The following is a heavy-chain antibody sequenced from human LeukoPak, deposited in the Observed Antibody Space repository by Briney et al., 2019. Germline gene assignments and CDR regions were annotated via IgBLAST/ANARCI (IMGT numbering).Heavy chain of an antibody. CDR3: ARESEFGSSSTQGYYYYYYYMDV. Sequence: ASVKVSCKAPGYTFTSYDINWVRQATGQGLEWMGWMNPNSGNTGYAQKFQGRVTMTRNTSISTAYMELSSLRSEDTAVYYCARESEFGSSSTQGYYYYYYYMDVWGKGTTVTVSS. V-gene: IGHV1-8*01. CDR2: MNPNSGNT. D-gene: IGHD6-6*01. CDR1: GYTFTSYD. J-gene: IGHJ6*03.